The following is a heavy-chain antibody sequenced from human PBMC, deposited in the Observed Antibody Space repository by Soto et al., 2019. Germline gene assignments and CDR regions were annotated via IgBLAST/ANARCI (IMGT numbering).Heavy chain of an antibody. V-gene: IGHV4-4*02. CDR3: ARVRQGCSANNCYFDP. D-gene: IGHD1-1*01. CDR2: VHISGHS. CDR1: GGSVRAPDW. Sequence: SETLSLTCTLSGGSVRAPDWWNWVRQSPDKGLEWIAEVHISGHSNYNPSLRSRVSVSIDSSKNQFYLNLNSVTAADTAIYYCARVRQGCSANNCYFDPWGQGTQVTAPQ. J-gene: IGHJ5*01.